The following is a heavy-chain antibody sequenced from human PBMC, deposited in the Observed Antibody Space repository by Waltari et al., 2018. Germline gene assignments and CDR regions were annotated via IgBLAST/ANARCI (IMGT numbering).Heavy chain of an antibody. Sequence: QLQLQESGPGLVKPSETLSLTCTVSGGSISSSSYYWGWIRQPPGKGLEWIGSIYYSGRTYYNPSLKSRVTISVDTSKNQFSLKLSSVTAADTAVYYCARDKRYCSGGSCYNGMDVWGQGTTVTVSS. CDR3: ARDKRYCSGGSCYNGMDV. CDR1: GGSISSSSYY. V-gene: IGHV4-39*07. D-gene: IGHD2-15*01. J-gene: IGHJ6*02. CDR2: IYYSGRT.